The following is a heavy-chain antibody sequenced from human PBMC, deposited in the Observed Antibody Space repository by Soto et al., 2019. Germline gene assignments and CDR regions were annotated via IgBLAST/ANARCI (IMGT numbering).Heavy chain of an antibody. D-gene: IGHD3-22*01. CDR2: ISYEGSNK. CDR3: AKDPADSSGYYGY. Sequence: QVQLVESGGGVVQPGRSLRLSCAASGFTFSSYGMHWVRQAPGKGLEWVAVISYEGSNKYYADSVKGLFTISRDNSKNTLYLKMNSLRAEDTAVYYCAKDPADSSGYYGYWGQGTLVTVSS. V-gene: IGHV3-30*18. J-gene: IGHJ4*02. CDR1: GFTFSSYG.